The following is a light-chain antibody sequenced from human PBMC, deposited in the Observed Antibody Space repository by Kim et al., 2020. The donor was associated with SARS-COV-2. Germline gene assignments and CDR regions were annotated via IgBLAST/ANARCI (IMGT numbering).Light chain of an antibody. V-gene: IGKV3-15*01. CDR1: QSISNS. CDR3: QQYNNWPLT. J-gene: IGKJ4*01. CDR2: GAS. Sequence: VSPGERATLSGRASQSISNSLAWDQQIPGQAPRLLIYGASTRATGIPARFSGSGSGTEFTLTISSLQSEDFAVYSCQQYNNWPLTFGGGTKVDIK.